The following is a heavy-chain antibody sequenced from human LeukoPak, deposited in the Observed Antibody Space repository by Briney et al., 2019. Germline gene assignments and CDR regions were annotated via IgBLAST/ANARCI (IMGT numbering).Heavy chain of an antibody. CDR3: ARIGYSSSSFDY. D-gene: IGHD6-6*01. J-gene: IGHJ4*02. CDR2: IKQDGSEI. CDR1: GFTFTRYW. Sequence: GGSLRLSCAASGFTFTRYWMSWVRQAPGKGLEWVANIKQDGSEIDYVGSAKGRITISRDNAKNSLYLQVNSLRAEDTAVYYCARIGYSSSSFDYWGQGTLVTVSS. V-gene: IGHV3-7*01.